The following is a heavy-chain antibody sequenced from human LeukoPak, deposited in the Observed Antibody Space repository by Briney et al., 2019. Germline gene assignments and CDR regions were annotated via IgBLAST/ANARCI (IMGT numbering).Heavy chain of an antibody. CDR2: IYYSGST. Sequence: SETLSLTCTVSGGSIISTSFYWGWIRQPPGKGLAWLGSIYYSGSTYYNPSLKSRVTISVDTSKNQFSLKLSSVTAADTAVYYCARRGRTVTAHFDYWGQGTLVTVSS. V-gene: IGHV4-39*01. J-gene: IGHJ4*02. CDR3: ARRGRTVTAHFDY. CDR1: GGSIISTSFY. D-gene: IGHD4-17*01.